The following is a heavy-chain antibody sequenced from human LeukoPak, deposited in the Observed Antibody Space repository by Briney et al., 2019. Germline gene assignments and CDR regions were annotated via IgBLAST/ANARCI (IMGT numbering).Heavy chain of an antibody. CDR2: ISQSGST. D-gene: IGHD1-1*01. Sequence: SETLSLTCAVYGGSFSSYYWSWIRQPPGKGLEWIGKISQSGSTNYNPSLKSRVTISVDTSKNQFSLKLTSVTAADTAVYYCARDRTTIRGNWFDPWGQGTLVTVS. J-gene: IGHJ5*02. CDR1: GGSFSSYY. CDR3: ARDRTTIRGNWFDP. V-gene: IGHV4-34*01.